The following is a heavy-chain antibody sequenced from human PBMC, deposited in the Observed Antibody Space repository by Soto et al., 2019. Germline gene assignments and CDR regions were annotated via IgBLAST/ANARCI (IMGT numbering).Heavy chain of an antibody. CDR2: INHSGST. J-gene: IGHJ4*02. V-gene: IGHV4-34*01. Sequence: SETLSLTCAVYGGSFSGYYWSWIRQPPGKGLEWIGEINHSGSTNYNPSLKSRVTISVDTSKNQFSLKLSSVTAADTAVYYCARGSMVPAAIDYWGQGTLVTVSS. CDR3: ARGSMVPAAIDY. D-gene: IGHD2-2*01. CDR1: GGSFSGYY.